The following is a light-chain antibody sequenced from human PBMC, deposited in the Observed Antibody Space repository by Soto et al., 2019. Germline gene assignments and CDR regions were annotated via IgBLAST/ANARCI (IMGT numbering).Light chain of an antibody. CDR2: DVS. CDR3: CSYTGSSTYV. CDR1: SSDVGSYNL. Sequence: QSALTQPASVSGSPGQSITISCTGTSSDVGSYNLVSWYQQHPGKAPKLMIYDVSNRPSGVSNRFSGSKSGNTASLTISGLQAEDEADYYCCSYTGSSTYVFGTGIKVTVL. V-gene: IGLV2-23*02. J-gene: IGLJ1*01.